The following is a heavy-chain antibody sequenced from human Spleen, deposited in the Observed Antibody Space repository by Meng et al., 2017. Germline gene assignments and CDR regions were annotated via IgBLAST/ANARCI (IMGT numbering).Heavy chain of an antibody. CDR3: ARDVAGRGGY. V-gene: IGHV3-23*01. D-gene: IGHD1-26*01. J-gene: IGHJ4*02. CDR2: ISGSTKST. CDR1: GFTFSNYA. Sequence: GESLKISCATSGFTFSNYAMRWVRQAPGKGLEWVSSISGSTKSTYYADSVKGRLTISRDNSKNTLYLQMNSLRGEDTAVYYCARDVAGRGGYWGQGTLVTVSS.